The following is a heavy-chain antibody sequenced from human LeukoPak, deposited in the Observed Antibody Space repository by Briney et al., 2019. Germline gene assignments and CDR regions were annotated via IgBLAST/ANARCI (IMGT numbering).Heavy chain of an antibody. CDR2: ISSSSSYI. V-gene: IGHV3-21*01. CDR1: GFTFSSYS. CDR3: ARDGYRLSWGYYFDY. Sequence: GGSLRLSCAASGFTFSSYSMNWVRQAPGKGLEWVSSISSSSSYIYYADSVKGRFTISRDNAKNSLYLQMNSLRAEDTAVYYCARDGYRLSWGYYFDYWGQGTLVTVSS. D-gene: IGHD6-13*01. J-gene: IGHJ4*02.